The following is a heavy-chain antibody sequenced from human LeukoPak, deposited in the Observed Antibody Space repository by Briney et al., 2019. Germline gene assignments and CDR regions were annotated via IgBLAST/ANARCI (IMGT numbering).Heavy chain of an antibody. CDR3: ARDLAGFEEPRYYYYMDV. J-gene: IGHJ6*03. CDR2: IYSDDRA. CDR1: GFTVNRNV. V-gene: IGHV3-66*01. Sequence: VQPGGSLRLSRVHSGFTVNRNVMSWVRQAPGKGLEWVSLIYSDDRAFYADSVKGRFTISRNKSRNTLFLQMSSLKPEDTAIYYCARDLAGFEEPRYYYYMDVWGKGTTVTVSS. D-gene: IGHD3-9*01.